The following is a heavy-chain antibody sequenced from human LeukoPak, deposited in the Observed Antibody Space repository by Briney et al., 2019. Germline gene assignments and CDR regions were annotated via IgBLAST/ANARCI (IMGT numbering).Heavy chain of an antibody. J-gene: IGHJ4*02. CDR1: GFTFSSYS. D-gene: IGHD1-14*01. Sequence: HPGGSLRLSCAASGFTFSSYSMNWVRQAPGQGLEWVSFIGSSSSTIYYADSVKGRFTISRDNAKNSLYLQLKSLRDEDTAVYFCARETSNYFDSWGQGTLVTVSS. CDR3: ARETSNYFDS. V-gene: IGHV3-48*02. CDR2: IGSSSSTI.